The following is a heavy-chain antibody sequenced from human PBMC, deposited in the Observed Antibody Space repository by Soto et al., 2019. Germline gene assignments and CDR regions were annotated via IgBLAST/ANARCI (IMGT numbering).Heavy chain of an antibody. CDR2: IIPIFGTA. CDR1: GGTFSSYA. V-gene: IGHV1-69*01. CDR3: ARGPDYGDYATYFDF. D-gene: IGHD4-17*01. J-gene: IGHJ4*02. Sequence: QVQLVQSGAEVKKPGSSVKVSCKASGGTFSSYAISWVRQAPGQGLEWVGGIIPIFGTANYAQKFQGRVTMTADDSTSTAYMELSSLRSEDTAVYYCARGPDYGDYATYFDFWGQGPLVTVSS.